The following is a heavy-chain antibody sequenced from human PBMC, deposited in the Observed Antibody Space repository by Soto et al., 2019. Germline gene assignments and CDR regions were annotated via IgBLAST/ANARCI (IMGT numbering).Heavy chain of an antibody. D-gene: IGHD5-12*01. CDR3: ARIVTTYLTLDY. CDR1: GFTVSSNY. CDR2: IYSGGST. J-gene: IGHJ4*02. V-gene: IGHV3-53*01. Sequence: GSLRLSCAASGFTVSSNYMSWVRQAPGKGLEWVSVIYSGGSTYYADSVKGRFTISRDNSKNTLYLQMNSLRAEDTAVYYCARIVTTYLTLDYWGQGTLVTVSS.